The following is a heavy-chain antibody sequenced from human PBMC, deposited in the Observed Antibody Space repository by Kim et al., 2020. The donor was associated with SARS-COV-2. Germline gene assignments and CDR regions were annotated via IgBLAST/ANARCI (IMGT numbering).Heavy chain of an antibody. Sequence: ASVKVSCKASGYTFTSYGITWVRQAPGQGLQWLGWISVYNGDTSYAQGLQGRVAMTTDTSTTTAYMELRTLRSDDTAVYYCAREGYYDSSGQRFYFYGMDVWGQGPRSPSP. CDR3: AREGYYDSSGQRFYFYGMDV. V-gene: IGHV1-18*01. J-gene: IGHJ6*02. CDR2: ISVYNGDT. CDR1: GYTFTSYG. D-gene: IGHD3-22*01.